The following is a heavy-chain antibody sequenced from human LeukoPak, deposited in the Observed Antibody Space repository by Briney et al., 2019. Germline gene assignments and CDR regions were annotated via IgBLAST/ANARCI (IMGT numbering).Heavy chain of an antibody. V-gene: IGHV5-51*01. J-gene: IGHJ4*02. CDR3: ARGLGPTARFDY. CDR1: GYVFSIYW. D-gene: IGHD3-16*01. Sequence: GEFLKISCKGSGYVFSIYWIAWVRQMPGKGLEWMGIIYPGDSDTRYSPSFQGQVTISADKSINTAYLQWSSLKASDTAIYYCARGLGPTARFDYWGQGTLVTVSS. CDR2: IYPGDSDT.